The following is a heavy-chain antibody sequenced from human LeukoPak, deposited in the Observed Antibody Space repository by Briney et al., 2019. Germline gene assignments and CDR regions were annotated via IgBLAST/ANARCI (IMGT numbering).Heavy chain of an antibody. D-gene: IGHD4-23*01. CDR2: IFFGGST. CDR1: GGSIRSNSDY. V-gene: IGHV4-39*01. CDR3: ARHKNYGGRDSFDI. J-gene: IGHJ3*02. Sequence: SETLSLTCTVSGGSIRSNSDYWGWLRQPPGKGLEWIGSIFFGGSTSYNPSLRSRVTISVDTSKNQFSMEVGSVTATDTAVFFCARHKNYGGRDSFDIWGRGTMITVSS.